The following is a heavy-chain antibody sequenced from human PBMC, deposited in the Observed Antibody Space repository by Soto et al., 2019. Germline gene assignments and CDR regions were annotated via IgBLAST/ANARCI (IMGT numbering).Heavy chain of an antibody. D-gene: IGHD1-26*01. V-gene: IGHV1-69*02. Sequence: QVPLVQSGAEMKKPGSSVKVSCEASGGTPTIYTITWVRQAPGQGLAWMGRIVPLLGITNYARDFQDRVTITADQSTATAYMELSRRRFEDTAMYYCATAKCGAGRVGVYSWGQGTKVTVSS. CDR3: ATAKCGAGRVGVYS. CDR2: IVPLLGIT. CDR1: GGTPTIYT. J-gene: IGHJ5*02.